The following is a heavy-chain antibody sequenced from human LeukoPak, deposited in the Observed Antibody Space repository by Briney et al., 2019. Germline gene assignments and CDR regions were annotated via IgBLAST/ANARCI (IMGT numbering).Heavy chain of an antibody. D-gene: IGHD6-19*01. V-gene: IGHV1-2*02. Sequence: ASVKVSCKASGYTFTGYYMHWVRQAPGQGLEWMGWINPNSGGTNYAQKFQGRVTMTRDTTISTAYMELSRLRSDDTAVYYCASTRPDSSGWYSLPCWGQGTLVTVSS. J-gene: IGHJ4*02. CDR3: ASTRPDSSGWYSLPC. CDR1: GYTFTGYY. CDR2: INPNSGGT.